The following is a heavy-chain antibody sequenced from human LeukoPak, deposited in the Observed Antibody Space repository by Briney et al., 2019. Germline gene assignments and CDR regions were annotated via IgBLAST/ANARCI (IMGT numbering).Heavy chain of an antibody. CDR1: GYTFTSYY. D-gene: IGHD6-13*01. CDR2: INPSDGST. J-gene: IGHJ5*02. V-gene: IGHV1-2*02. Sequence: ASVKVSCKASGYTFTSYYLHWVRQASEQGLQWMAIINPSDGSTTYAQKFQGRVTMTRDTSISTAYMELSRLRSDDTAVYYCTRSRIAAAGFNWFDPWGQGTLVTVSS. CDR3: TRSRIAAAGFNWFDP.